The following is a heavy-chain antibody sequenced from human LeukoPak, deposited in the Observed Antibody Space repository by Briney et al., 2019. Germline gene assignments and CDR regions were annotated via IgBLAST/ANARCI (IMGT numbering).Heavy chain of an antibody. CDR1: GFTFSSYS. D-gene: IGHD4-4*01. CDR2: ISGSGGST. V-gene: IGHV3-23*01. Sequence: GGSLRLSCAASGFTFSSYSMNWVRQAPGKGLEWVSAISGSGGSTYYADSVKGRFTISRDNSKNTLYLQMNSLRAEDTAVYYCAKDLYSNYGVYYFDYWGQGTLVTVSS. J-gene: IGHJ4*02. CDR3: AKDLYSNYGVYYFDY.